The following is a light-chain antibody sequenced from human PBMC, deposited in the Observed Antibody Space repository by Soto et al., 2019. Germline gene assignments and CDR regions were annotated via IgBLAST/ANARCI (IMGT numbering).Light chain of an antibody. CDR3: HQYGASPET. CDR2: DAS. CDR1: QSVRRN. J-gene: IGKJ1*01. Sequence: EIVMTQSPATLSVSPGERATLSCRASQSVRRNLAWYQQKPGQAPRVLIYDASTRATGIPARFSGSGSGTEFTLTISSLEPEDFAVYFCHQYGASPETFGQGTKVDIK. V-gene: IGKV3-15*01.